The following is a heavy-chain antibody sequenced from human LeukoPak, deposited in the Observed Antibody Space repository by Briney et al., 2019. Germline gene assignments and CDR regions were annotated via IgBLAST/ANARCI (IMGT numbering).Heavy chain of an antibody. J-gene: IGHJ4*02. CDR1: GYTFTDYY. V-gene: IGHV1-2*02. CDR3: ARGLRGSEDY. Sequence: ASVKVSCKASGYTFTDYYIYWVRQAPVHGLEWMGWINPNSGGTNYAQKFQGRVTMTRDTSISTAYMELSRLKSDDTAIYYCARGLRGSEDYWGQGTLVTVTS. CDR2: INPNSGGT. D-gene: IGHD3-16*01.